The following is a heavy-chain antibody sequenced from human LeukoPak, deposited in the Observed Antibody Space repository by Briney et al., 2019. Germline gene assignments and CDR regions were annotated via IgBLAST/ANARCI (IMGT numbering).Heavy chain of an antibody. CDR1: GFTFSSYG. Sequence: GGSLRLSCAASGFTFSSYGMHWVRQAPGKGLEWVAVIWYDGSNKYYADSVKGRFTISRDNSKNTLYLQMNSLRAEGTAVYYCAKEWQLVDWYFDLWGRGTLVTVSS. CDR2: IWYDGSNK. J-gene: IGHJ2*01. V-gene: IGHV3-33*06. D-gene: IGHD6-6*01. CDR3: AKEWQLVDWYFDL.